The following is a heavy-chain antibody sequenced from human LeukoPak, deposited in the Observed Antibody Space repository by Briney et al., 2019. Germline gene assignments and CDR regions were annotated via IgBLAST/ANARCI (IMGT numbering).Heavy chain of an antibody. J-gene: IGHJ3*02. D-gene: IGHD2-15*01. CDR2: IYHSEST. Sequence: SETLSLTCIVSAYSISSGYYWGWIRQPPGKGLEWIGSIYHSESTNYNPSLKSRVTMSVDTSKNQFSLKLSSVTAADTAVYYCARVRCSGGSCYPFDAFDIWGQGTMVTVSS. V-gene: IGHV4-38-2*02. CDR3: ARVRCSGGSCYPFDAFDI. CDR1: AYSISSGYY.